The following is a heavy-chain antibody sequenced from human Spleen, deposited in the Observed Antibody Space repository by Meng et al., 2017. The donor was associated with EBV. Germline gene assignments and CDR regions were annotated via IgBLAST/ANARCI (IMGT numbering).Heavy chain of an antibody. CDR2: IYWDDDH. D-gene: IGHD2-15*01. Sequence: QITLKASGPKLVKPTQTLTLTCALSGVSLNTDGVGVGWIRQPPGKALEWLALIYWDDDHRYSPSLKGRVTLTRDTSKNQVVLIMTNMDPLDTATYFCAHVPPYCSGGSCYSYFDYWGQGTLVTVSS. V-gene: IGHV2-5*02. J-gene: IGHJ4*02. CDR3: AHVPPYCSGGSCYSYFDY. CDR1: GVSLNTDGVG.